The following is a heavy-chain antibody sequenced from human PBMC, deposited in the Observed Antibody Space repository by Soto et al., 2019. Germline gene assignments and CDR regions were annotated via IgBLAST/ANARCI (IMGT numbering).Heavy chain of an antibody. Sequence: SVNVSCKASVYTLTRYGISAVRQAPGQGLEWMGWISAYNGNTNYAQKLQGRVTMTTDTSTSTAYMELRSLRSDDPAVYYCARDPFLRYFDWFRAPSYGMDVWGQGTTVT. D-gene: IGHD3-9*01. J-gene: IGHJ6*02. V-gene: IGHV1-18*01. CDR3: ARDPFLRYFDWFRAPSYGMDV. CDR1: VYTLTRYG. CDR2: ISAYNGNT.